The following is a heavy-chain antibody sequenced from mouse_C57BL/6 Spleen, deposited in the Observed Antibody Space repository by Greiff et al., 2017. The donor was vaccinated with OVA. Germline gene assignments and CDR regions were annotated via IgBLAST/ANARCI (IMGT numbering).Heavy chain of an antibody. CDR2: ISDGGSYT. Sequence: EVQGVESGGGLVKPGGSLKLSCAASGFTFSSYAMSWVRQTPEKRLEWVATISDGGSYTYYPDNVKGRFTISRDNAKNNLYLQMSHLKSEDTAMYYCARYSNYGTDYFDYWGQGTTLTVSS. D-gene: IGHD2-5*01. V-gene: IGHV5-4*01. CDR3: ARYSNYGTDYFDY. CDR1: GFTFSSYA. J-gene: IGHJ2*01.